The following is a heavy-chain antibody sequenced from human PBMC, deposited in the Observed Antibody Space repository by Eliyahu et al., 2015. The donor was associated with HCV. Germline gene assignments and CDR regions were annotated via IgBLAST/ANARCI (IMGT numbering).Heavy chain of an antibody. CDR3: AKARGTQPLGVKFDY. CDR1: GFTFDDYA. CDR2: ISWNSGSI. J-gene: IGHJ4*02. Sequence: EVQLVESGGGLVQPGRSLRLSCAASGFTFDDYAMHWVRQAPGKGLEWVSGISWNSGSIGYADSVKGRFTISRDNAKNSLYLQMNSLRAEDTALYYCAKARGTQPLGVKFDYWGQGTLVTVSS. V-gene: IGHV3-9*01. D-gene: IGHD1-26*01.